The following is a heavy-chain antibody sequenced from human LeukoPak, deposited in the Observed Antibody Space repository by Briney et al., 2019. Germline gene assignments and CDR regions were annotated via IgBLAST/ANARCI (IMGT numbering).Heavy chain of an antibody. Sequence: GSLRLSCAASGFTVSSNYMSLVRQAPGKGLEWVSVIYSSGSTYYADSVKGRLTISRDNSKNTLYLQINSLRAEDTAVYYCARSSAPLQVGDFDYWGQGTLVTVSS. CDR1: GFTVSSNY. D-gene: IGHD1-26*01. CDR3: ARSSAPLQVGDFDY. CDR2: IYSSGST. J-gene: IGHJ4*02. V-gene: IGHV3-66*01.